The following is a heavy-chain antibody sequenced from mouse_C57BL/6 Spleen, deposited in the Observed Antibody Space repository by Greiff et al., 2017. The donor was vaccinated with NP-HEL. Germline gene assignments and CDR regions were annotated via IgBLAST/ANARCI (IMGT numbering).Heavy chain of an antibody. J-gene: IGHJ1*03. D-gene: IGHD2-12*01. CDR3: ARHEGKPYDGSPYFDV. V-gene: IGHV1-62-2*01. CDR2: FYPGSGSI. Sequence: VQLQQSGAELVKPGASVKLSCKASGYTFTEYTIHWVKQRSGQGLEWIGWFYPGSGSIKYNEKFKDKATLTEDKSSSTVYMELSRLTSEDSAVYCCARHEGKPYDGSPYFDVWGTRTTVTVSS. CDR1: GYTFTEYT.